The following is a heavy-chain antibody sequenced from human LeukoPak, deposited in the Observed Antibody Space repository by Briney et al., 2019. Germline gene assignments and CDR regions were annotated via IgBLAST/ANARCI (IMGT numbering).Heavy chain of an antibody. CDR1: GDSVSSNSAA. Sequence: SQTLSLTCAISGDSVSSNSAAWNWIRQSPSRGLEWLGRTYYRSKWYNDYAVSVKSRITINPDTSKNQYSLQLNSVTPEDTAVYYCARELSGGDWNYPIMAYYYYYMDVWGKGTTVTVSS. CDR3: ARELSGGDWNYPIMAYYYYYMDV. V-gene: IGHV6-1*01. J-gene: IGHJ6*03. D-gene: IGHD1-7*01. CDR2: TYYRSKWYN.